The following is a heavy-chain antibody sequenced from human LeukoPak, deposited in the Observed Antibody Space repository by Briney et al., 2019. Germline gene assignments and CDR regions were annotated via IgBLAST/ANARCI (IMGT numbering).Heavy chain of an antibody. Sequence: GGSLRLSCAASGFTFSSYSMNRVRQAPGKGLEWVSSISSSSSYIYYADSVKGRFTISRDNAKNSLYLQMNSLRAEDTAVYYCARDYSSESWFDPWGQGTLVTVSS. CDR2: ISSSSSYI. D-gene: IGHD6-19*01. V-gene: IGHV3-21*01. J-gene: IGHJ5*02. CDR3: ARDYSSESWFDP. CDR1: GFTFSSYS.